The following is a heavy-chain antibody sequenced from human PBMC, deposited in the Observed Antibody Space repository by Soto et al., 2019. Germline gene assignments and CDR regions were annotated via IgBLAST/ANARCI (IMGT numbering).Heavy chain of an antibody. V-gene: IGHV3-48*01. CDR1: GFSFSSYS. D-gene: IGHD5-18*01. CDR2: ISSSSSTI. Sequence: EVQLVESGGGLVQPGGSLRLSCAASGFSFSSYSMNWVRQAPGKGLEWVSYISSSSSTIYYVDSVKGRFTISRDNAKNSLFLQMHRLRAEDRSVYLCAVAPAANGYVGGDVWGQGTTVTVSS. CDR3: AVAPAANGYVGGDV. J-gene: IGHJ6*02.